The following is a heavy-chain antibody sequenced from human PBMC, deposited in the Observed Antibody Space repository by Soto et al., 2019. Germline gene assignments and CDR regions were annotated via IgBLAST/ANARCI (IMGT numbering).Heavy chain of an antibody. V-gene: IGHV1-69*01. D-gene: IGHD3-22*01. Sequence: QVQLVQSGAEVKKPGSSVKVSCKASAGTFSSYAITWVRQAPGQGLEWMGGIIPIFGTANYAQKFQGRVTITADESTSTAYMELSGLRSEDTAVYYCARDRGPSSGYYPYWFDPWGQGTLVTVSS. CDR3: ARDRGPSSGYYPYWFDP. CDR2: IIPIFGTA. J-gene: IGHJ5*02. CDR1: AGTFSSYA.